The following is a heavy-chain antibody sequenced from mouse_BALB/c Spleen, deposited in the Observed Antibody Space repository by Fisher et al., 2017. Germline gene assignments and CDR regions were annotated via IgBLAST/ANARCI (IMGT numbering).Heavy chain of an antibody. D-gene: IGHD2-3*01. Sequence: KFKGKATFTADTSSNTAYMQLSSLTSEDSAVYYCARGGFDGYYWYFDVWGAGTTVTVSS. J-gene: IGHJ1*01. V-gene: IGHV1-9*01. CDR3: ARGGFDGYYWYFDV.